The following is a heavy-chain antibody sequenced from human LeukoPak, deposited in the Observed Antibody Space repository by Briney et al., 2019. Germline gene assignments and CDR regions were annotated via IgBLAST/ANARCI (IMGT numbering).Heavy chain of an antibody. J-gene: IGHJ4*02. CDR1: GYTFTAYY. V-gene: IGHV1-2*02. Sequence: AASVKVSCKASGYTFTAYYMHWLRQAPGQGLEWVGWINPNSGGTEYAQKFQGRVTMTRDTSISTAYMEVSRLRSDDTAVYYCATNPAATRGFDNWGQGTLVTVSS. CDR2: INPNSGGT. CDR3: ATNPAATRGFDN. D-gene: IGHD2-2*01.